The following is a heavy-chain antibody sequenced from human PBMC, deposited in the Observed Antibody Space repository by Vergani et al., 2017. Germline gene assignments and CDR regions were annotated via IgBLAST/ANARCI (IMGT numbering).Heavy chain of an antibody. D-gene: IGHD1-26*01. CDR1: GFTFSSYS. CDR2: ISSSSSYI. V-gene: IGHV3-21*01. J-gene: IGHJ6*02. Sequence: EVQLVESGGGLVKPGGSLRLSCAASGFTFSSYSMNWVRQAPGKGLEWVSSISSSSSYIYYADSVKGRFTISRDNAKNSLYLQMNSLRAEDTAVYYCARFPGGRGLLRFTYGMDVWGQGTTVTVSS. CDR3: ARFPGGRGLLRFTYGMDV.